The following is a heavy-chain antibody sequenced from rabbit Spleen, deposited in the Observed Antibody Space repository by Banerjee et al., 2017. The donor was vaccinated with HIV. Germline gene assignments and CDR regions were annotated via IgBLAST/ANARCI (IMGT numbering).Heavy chain of an antibody. CDR3: ARDGAGGSYFAL. CDR1: GFTLSSYY. J-gene: IGHJ3*01. Sequence: HLKESGGGLVQPGGSLKLSCKASGFTLSSYYMNWVRQAPGKGLEWIGYIDPVFGITYYANWVNGRLSISRENAQNTVFLQMTSLTAADTATYFCARDGAGGSYFALWGQGTLVTV. CDR2: IDPVFGIT. D-gene: IGHD8-1*01. V-gene: IGHV1S7*01.